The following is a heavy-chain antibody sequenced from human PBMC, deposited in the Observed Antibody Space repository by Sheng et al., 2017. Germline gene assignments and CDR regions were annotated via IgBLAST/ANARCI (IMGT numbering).Heavy chain of an antibody. CDR2: ISGTSNNI. Sequence: EVQLVESGGGLVKPGGFLRLSCTASGFIFSSYSMNWVRQAPGKGLEWVSSISGTSNNIYYADSVKGRFTVSRDNAKNSLYLQMNSLRAEDTAIYYCVRVSHYSGDWGQGTLVTVSS. J-gene: IGHJ4*02. D-gene: IGHD4-4*01. CDR3: VRVSHYSGD. CDR1: GFIFSSYS. V-gene: IGHV3-21*01.